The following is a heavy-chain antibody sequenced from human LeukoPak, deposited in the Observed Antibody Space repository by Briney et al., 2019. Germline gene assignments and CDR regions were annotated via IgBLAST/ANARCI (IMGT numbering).Heavy chain of an antibody. V-gene: IGHV3-30*02. CDR1: GFTFSSYG. CDR2: IRYDGSNK. D-gene: IGHD2-15*01. CDR3: ARDAGYCSGGSCYPYNWFDP. Sequence: PGGSLRLSCAASGFTFSSYGMHWVRQAPGKGLEWVAFIRYDGSNKYYADSVKGRFTISRDNSKNTLYLQMNSLRAEDTAVYYCARDAGYCSGGSCYPYNWFDPWGQGTLVTVSS. J-gene: IGHJ5*02.